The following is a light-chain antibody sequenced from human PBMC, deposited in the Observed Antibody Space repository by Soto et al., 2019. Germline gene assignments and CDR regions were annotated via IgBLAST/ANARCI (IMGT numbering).Light chain of an antibody. CDR3: QSYDCSLSGVV. CDR1: SSNIGAGHD. J-gene: IGLJ2*01. Sequence: QSVLTQPPSVSGAPGQRVTISCTGSSSNIGAGHDVHWYQQLPGTAPKLLIYGNSNRPSGVPDRFSGSKSGTSASLAITGLHAEDDSDYYCQSYDCSLSGVVFCQGTKLTVL. CDR2: GNS. V-gene: IGLV1-40*01.